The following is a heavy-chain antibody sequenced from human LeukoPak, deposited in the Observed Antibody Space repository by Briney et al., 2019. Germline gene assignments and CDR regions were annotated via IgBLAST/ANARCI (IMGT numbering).Heavy chain of an antibody. CDR2: IYYSGST. Sequence: SETLSLTCTVSGGSISSYYWSWIRQPPGKGLEWIGYIYYSGSTNYNPSLKSRVTISVDTSKNQFSLKLSSVTAADTAVYYCARDSGRVGAPAVWGQGALVTVSS. J-gene: IGHJ4*02. CDR3: ARDSGRVGAPAV. D-gene: IGHD1-26*01. CDR1: GGSISSYY. V-gene: IGHV4-59*01.